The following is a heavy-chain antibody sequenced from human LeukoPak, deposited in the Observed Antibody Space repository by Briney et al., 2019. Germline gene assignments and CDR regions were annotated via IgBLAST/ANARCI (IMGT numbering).Heavy chain of an antibody. Sequence: SETLSLTCTVSGGSISSYYWSWIRQHLGRGLEWIGYIYYSGSTNYNPSLKSRVTISVDTSKNQFSLKLSSVTAADTAVYYCARSYYYGSGSYPRFGFDYWGQGTLVTVSS. V-gene: IGHV4-59*01. CDR1: GGSISSYY. D-gene: IGHD3-10*01. J-gene: IGHJ4*02. CDR2: IYYSGST. CDR3: ARSYYYGSGSYPRFGFDY.